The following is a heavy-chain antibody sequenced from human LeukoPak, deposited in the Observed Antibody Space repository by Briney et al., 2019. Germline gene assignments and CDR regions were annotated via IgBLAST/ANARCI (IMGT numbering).Heavy chain of an antibody. J-gene: IGHJ4*02. CDR3: AAGGDTAKGGKY. Sequence: PSETLSLTCTVSGASISGTDYYWTWPRRQGGEGLEWLGFIDFSGTIYYNRAGRSRLIIRENTAKNQMSLKLSSMTAAATAVYYCAAGGDTAKGGKYWGQGTQVTVSS. CDR1: GASISGTDYY. D-gene: IGHD5-18*01. V-gene: IGHV4-31*03. CDR2: IDFSGTI.